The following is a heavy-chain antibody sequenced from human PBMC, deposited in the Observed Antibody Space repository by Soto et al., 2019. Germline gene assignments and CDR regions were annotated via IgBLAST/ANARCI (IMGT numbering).Heavy chain of an antibody. J-gene: IGHJ4*02. V-gene: IGHV3-7*03. D-gene: IGHD3-3*01. CDR2: IKKDGSEN. CDR3: AKLGSGYYTGLYFDY. Sequence: QPVGSLRLSCAASGFTFGDYWMSWVRQAPGKGLEWVAHIKKDGSENYYVDSVTGRFTVSRDNTKNSLYLQMNSLRAEDTAVYYCAKLGSGYYTGLYFDYWGQGTLVTVSS. CDR1: GFTFGDYW.